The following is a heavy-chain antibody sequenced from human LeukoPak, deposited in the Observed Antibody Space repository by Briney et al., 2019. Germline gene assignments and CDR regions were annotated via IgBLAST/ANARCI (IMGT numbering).Heavy chain of an antibody. CDR2: IYPGDSDT. CDR1: GYSFASYW. Sequence: GESLRMSCKGSGYSFASYWIAWVRQMPGKGLEWMGIIYPGDSDTRYSPSFQGQVTISADKSISTAYLQWSSLKASDTAIYYCARQWGDCSSTSCYSAYWGQGTLVTVSS. CDR3: ARQWGDCSSTSCYSAY. D-gene: IGHD2-2*01. V-gene: IGHV5-51*01. J-gene: IGHJ4*02.